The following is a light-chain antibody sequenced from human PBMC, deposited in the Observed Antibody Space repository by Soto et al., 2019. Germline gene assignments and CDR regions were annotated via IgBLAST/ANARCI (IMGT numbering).Light chain of an antibody. CDR2: GAS. V-gene: IGKV3D-15*01. CDR3: QQYHNWPPLT. CDR1: QCININ. Sequence: EIVMTQSPATLSVSPGERVTLSCRASQCININLAWYQQRPGQAPRVLIYGASSRASGIPDRFSGSGSGTDFTLTISRLEHDDFAFYYCQQYHNWPPLTFGGGTRVEIK. J-gene: IGKJ4*01.